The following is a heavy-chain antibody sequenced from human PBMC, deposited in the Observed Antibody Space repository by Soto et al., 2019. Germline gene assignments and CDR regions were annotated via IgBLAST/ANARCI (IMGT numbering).Heavy chain of an antibody. V-gene: IGHV3-23*01. D-gene: IGHD2-15*01. J-gene: IGHJ4*02. Sequence: GGSLRLSCAASGFTFSSYAMSWVRQAPGKGLEWVSAISGSGGSTYYADSVKGRFSIPRDNSKNTLHLQMNSLRAEDTSVDYCANRFLSVYDDCGNYSDYLGQGTLFTVSS. CDR1: GFTFSSYA. CDR3: ANRFLSVYDDCGNYSDY. CDR2: ISGSGGST.